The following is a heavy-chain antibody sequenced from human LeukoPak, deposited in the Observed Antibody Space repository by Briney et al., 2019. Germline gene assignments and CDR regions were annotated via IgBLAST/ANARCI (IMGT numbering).Heavy chain of an antibody. CDR2: ISYDGNNK. J-gene: IGHJ2*01. Sequence: GGSLRLSCAAPGFTFSSYDMHWVRQAPGKGLEWVAVISYDGNNKYYADSVKGRFTISRDNSKKTLYLQMNSPRAEDTAVYYCARDGYNEEDWYFDLWGRGILVTVSS. CDR3: ARDGYNEEDWYFDL. CDR1: GFTFSSYD. V-gene: IGHV3-30-3*01. D-gene: IGHD5-24*01.